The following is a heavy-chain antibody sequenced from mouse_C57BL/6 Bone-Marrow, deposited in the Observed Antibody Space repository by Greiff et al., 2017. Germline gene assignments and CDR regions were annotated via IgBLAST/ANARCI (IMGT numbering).Heavy chain of an antibody. Sequence: QVQLQQSGPELVKPGASVKISCKASGYAFSSSWMNWVKQRPGKGLEWIGRIYPGDGDTNYNGKFKGKDTLTADKSSSTAYMQLSSLTSEDSAVYFCARRDYLYYYGPNWYFDVWGTGTTVTVSS. CDR2: IYPGDGDT. CDR3: ARRDYLYYYGPNWYFDV. CDR1: GYAFSSSW. J-gene: IGHJ1*03. D-gene: IGHD1-1*01. V-gene: IGHV1-82*01.